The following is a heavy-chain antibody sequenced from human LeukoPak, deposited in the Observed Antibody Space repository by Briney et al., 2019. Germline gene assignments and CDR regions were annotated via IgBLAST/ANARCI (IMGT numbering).Heavy chain of an antibody. Sequence: ASVKVSRKASGYTFTGYYMHWVRQAPGQGLEWMGWINPNSGGTNYAQKFQGRVTMTRDTSISTAYMELSRLRSDDTAVYYCARVDLLWFGESQFDYWGQGILVTVSS. CDR3: ARVDLLWFGESQFDY. J-gene: IGHJ4*02. CDR1: GYTFTGYY. D-gene: IGHD3-10*01. CDR2: INPNSGGT. V-gene: IGHV1-2*02.